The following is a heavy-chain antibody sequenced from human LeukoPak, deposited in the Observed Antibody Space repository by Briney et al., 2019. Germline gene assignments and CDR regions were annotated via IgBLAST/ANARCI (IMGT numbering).Heavy chain of an antibody. CDR2: FDPEDGET. V-gene: IGHV1-24*01. D-gene: IGHD5-12*01. CDR3: ATNLRGGYGGGAFDI. J-gene: IGHJ3*02. Sequence: ASVKVSCKVSGYTLTELSMHWVRQAPGKGLEWMGGFDPEDGETIYAQKFQGRVTMTEDTSTDTAYMELSSLRSEDTAVYYCATNLRGGYGGGAFDIWGQGTMVTVSS. CDR1: GYTLTELS.